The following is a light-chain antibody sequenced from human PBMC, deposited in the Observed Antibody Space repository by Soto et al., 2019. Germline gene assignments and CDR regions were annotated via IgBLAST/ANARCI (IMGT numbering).Light chain of an antibody. J-gene: IGLJ1*01. V-gene: IGLV2-23*01. Sequence: LTQPASVSGSPGQSITISCTGTSSDVGTYNLVSWYQQHPGKAPKLIIYEGSKRPSGVSNRFSGSKSGNTASLTISGLQAEDEADYYCCSYAGSRSYVFGTGTKVTVL. CDR3: CSYAGSRSYV. CDR1: SSDVGTYNL. CDR2: EGS.